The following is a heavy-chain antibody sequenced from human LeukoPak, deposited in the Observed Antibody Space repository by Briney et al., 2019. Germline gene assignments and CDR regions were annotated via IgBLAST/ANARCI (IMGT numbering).Heavy chain of an antibody. CDR3: AKDLSLTA. CDR1: GGSISSGGYY. CDR2: IYYSGRT. D-gene: IGHD1-14*01. J-gene: IGHJ5*02. Sequence: SQTLSLTCTVSGGSISSGGYYWTWVRQHPGKGLEWIGYIYYSGRTYYTPSLRSRITISIDTSKNQFSLTLSSVTAADTAVYYCAKDLSLTAWGQGTLVTVSS. V-gene: IGHV4-31*03.